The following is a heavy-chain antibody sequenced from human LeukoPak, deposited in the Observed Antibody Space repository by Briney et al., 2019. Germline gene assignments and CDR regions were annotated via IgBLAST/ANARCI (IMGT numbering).Heavy chain of an antibody. CDR3: ARGGYCSSTSCRLNWFDP. V-gene: IGHV3-30*04. J-gene: IGHJ5*02. CDR2: ISYDGSNK. D-gene: IGHD2-2*01. CDR1: GFTFSSYA. Sequence: GGSLRLSCAASGFTFSSYAMHWVRQAPGKGLEWVAVISYDGSNKYYADSVKGRFTISRDNSKNTLYLQMNSLRAEHTAVYYSARGGYCSSTSCRLNWFDPWGQGTLVTVSS.